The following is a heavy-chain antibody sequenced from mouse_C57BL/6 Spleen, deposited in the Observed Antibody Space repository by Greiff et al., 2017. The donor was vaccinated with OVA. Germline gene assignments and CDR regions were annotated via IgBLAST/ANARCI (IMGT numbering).Heavy chain of an antibody. J-gene: IGHJ4*01. D-gene: IGHD2-2*01. Sequence: EVQVVESGGGLVKPGGSLKLSCAASGFTFSDYGMHWVRQAPEKGLEWVAYISSGSSTIYYADTVKGRITISRDNAKNTLFLHMTSLRSEDTAMYYCAREGYYYAMDYWGQGASVTVSS. CDR3: AREGYYYAMDY. CDR2: ISSGSSTI. CDR1: GFTFSDYG. V-gene: IGHV5-17*01.